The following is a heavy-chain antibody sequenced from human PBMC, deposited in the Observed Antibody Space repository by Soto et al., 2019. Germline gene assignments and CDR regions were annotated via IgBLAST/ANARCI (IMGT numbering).Heavy chain of an antibody. D-gene: IGHD1-1*01. CDR2: IYYSGSP. J-gene: IGHJ4*02. CDR3: ASMLSATTIDY. V-gene: IGHV4-39*01. CDR1: GGAISSSTYY. Sequence: ETLSLTCTVSGGAISSSTYYWGWIRQPPGKGLEWIGSIYYSGSPYYSPSLKSRVTISVDTSKNQFSLTLNSVTAADTAVYYCASMLSATTIDYWGQGTLVTVS.